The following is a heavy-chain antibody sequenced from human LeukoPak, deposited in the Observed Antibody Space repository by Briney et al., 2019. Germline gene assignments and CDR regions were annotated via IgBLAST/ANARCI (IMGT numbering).Heavy chain of an antibody. CDR3: ARRTIFGVVGMDV. Sequence: TSETLSLTCTVSGGSISSYYWSWIRQPPGKGLEWIGYIYYSGSTNYNPSLKSRVTISVDTSKNQFSLKLSSVTAADTAVYYCARRTIFGVVGMDVWGQGTTVTVSS. CDR2: IYYSGST. CDR1: GGSISSYY. D-gene: IGHD3-3*01. V-gene: IGHV4-59*01. J-gene: IGHJ6*02.